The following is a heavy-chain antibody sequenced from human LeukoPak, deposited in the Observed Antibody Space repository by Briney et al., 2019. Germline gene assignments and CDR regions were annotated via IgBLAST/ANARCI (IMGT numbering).Heavy chain of an antibody. D-gene: IGHD5-24*01. CDR2: IYYSGST. J-gene: IGHJ4*02. CDR1: GGSISSYY. V-gene: IGHV4-59*01. Sequence: SETLSLTCTVSGGSISSYYWSWIRQPPGKGLGWIGYIYYSGSTNYNPSLKSRVTISVDTSKNQFSLKLSSVTAADTAVYYCARGYVEMATFDYWGQGTLVTVSS. CDR3: ARGYVEMATFDY.